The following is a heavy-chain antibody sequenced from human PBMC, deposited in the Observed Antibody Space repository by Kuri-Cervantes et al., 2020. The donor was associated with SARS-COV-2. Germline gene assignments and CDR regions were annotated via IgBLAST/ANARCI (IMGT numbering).Heavy chain of an antibody. J-gene: IGHJ6*03. V-gene: IGHV1-69*06. CDR2: IIPLFGTT. Sequence: SVKVSCKASGGTFSSYAVTWVRQAPGRGLEWMGRIIPLFGTTIYAEKFRGRVTLTADKSTNTAYMELSSLRSEDTAVYYCARSQGIRGEDTGMVYYQYYMDVWGKGTTVTVSS. CDR1: GGTFSSYA. CDR3: ARSQGIRGEDTGMVYYQYYMDV. D-gene: IGHD5-18*01.